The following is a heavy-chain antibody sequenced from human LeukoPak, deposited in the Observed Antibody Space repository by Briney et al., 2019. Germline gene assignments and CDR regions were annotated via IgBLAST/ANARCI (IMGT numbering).Heavy chain of an antibody. CDR3: ATARPGSSSPLDGMDYYYYMDV. V-gene: IGHV1-24*01. Sequence: ASVKVSCKVSGYTLTELSMHWVRQAPGKGLEWMGGFDPEDGETIYAQKLQGRVTMTEDTSTDTAYMELSSLRSEDTAVYYCATARPGSSSPLDGMDYYYYMDVWGTGTTVTVSS. CDR1: GYTLTELS. D-gene: IGHD6-6*01. CDR2: FDPEDGET. J-gene: IGHJ6*03.